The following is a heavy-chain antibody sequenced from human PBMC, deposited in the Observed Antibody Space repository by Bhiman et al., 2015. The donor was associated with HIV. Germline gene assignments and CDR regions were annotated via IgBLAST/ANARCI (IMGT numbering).Heavy chain of an antibody. D-gene: IGHD1-1*01. CDR3: AKDDDNTSFDY. J-gene: IGHJ4*02. CDR2: ISYDGKEK. Sequence: QVQLVESGGGVVQPGGSLRLSCATSGFTFRRCGMHWVRQAPGKGLEWVAFISYDGKEKYFLDSVQGRFTISRDNSKNMVYLQMNSLRPEDTAVYYCAKDDDNTSFDYWGQGTLVTVSS. CDR1: GFTFRRCG. V-gene: IGHV3-30*02.